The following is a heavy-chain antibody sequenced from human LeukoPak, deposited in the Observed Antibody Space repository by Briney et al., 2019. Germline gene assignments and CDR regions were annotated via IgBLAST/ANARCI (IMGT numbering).Heavy chain of an antibody. CDR1: GGSISSSSYY. Sequence: SETLSLTCTVSGGSISSSSYYWGWIRQPPGKGLEWIGSIYYSGSTYYSPSLKSRVTISVDTSKNQFSLKLSSVTAADTAVYYCARKVGGGGAFDIWGQGTMVTVSS. D-gene: IGHD3-16*01. CDR3: ARKVGGGGAFDI. V-gene: IGHV4-39*01. CDR2: IYYSGST. J-gene: IGHJ3*02.